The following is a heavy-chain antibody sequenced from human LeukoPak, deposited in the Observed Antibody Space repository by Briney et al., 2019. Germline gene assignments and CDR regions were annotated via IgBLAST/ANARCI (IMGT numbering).Heavy chain of an antibody. J-gene: IGHJ5*02. CDR2: INHGGST. Sequence: SETLSLTCAVYGGSFSGYYWSWIRQPPGKGLEWIGEINHGGSTNYNPSLKSRVTISVDTSKNQFSLKLSSVTAADTAVYYCARGRRYCSSTSCYNMNQRKYNWFDPWGQGTLVTVSS. CDR1: GGSFSGYY. CDR3: ARGRRYCSSTSCYNMNQRKYNWFDP. D-gene: IGHD2-2*02. V-gene: IGHV4-34*01.